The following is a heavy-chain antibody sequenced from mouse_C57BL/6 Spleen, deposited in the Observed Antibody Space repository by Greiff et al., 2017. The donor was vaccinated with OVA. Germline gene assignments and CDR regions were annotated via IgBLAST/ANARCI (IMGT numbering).Heavy chain of an antibody. D-gene: IGHD2-4*01. V-gene: IGHV5-12*01. CDR3: ARHHYDYGGARYFDV. Sequence: EVKLMESGGGLVQPGGSLKLSCAASGFTFSDYYMYWVRQTPEKRLEWVAYISNGGGSTYYPDTVKGRFTISRDNAKNTLYLQMSRLKSEDTAMYYCARHHYDYGGARYFDVWGTGTTVTVSS. J-gene: IGHJ1*03. CDR2: ISNGGGST. CDR1: GFTFSDYY.